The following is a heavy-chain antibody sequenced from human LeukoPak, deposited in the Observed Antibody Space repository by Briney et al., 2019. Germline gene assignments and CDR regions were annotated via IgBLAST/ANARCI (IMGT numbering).Heavy chain of an antibody. Sequence: GESLKISAQGFGYNFANYYIGWVRQMPGKGLEWMGVIYPDDSDTRYSPSFRGQVTISADKSINTAYLQWNTLRASDTAIYYCARRRVEKVSMGFDYWGQGTLVTISS. CDR3: ARRRVEKVSMGFDY. J-gene: IGHJ4*02. V-gene: IGHV5-51*01. CDR1: GYNFANYY. CDR2: IYPDDSDT. D-gene: IGHD5/OR15-5a*01.